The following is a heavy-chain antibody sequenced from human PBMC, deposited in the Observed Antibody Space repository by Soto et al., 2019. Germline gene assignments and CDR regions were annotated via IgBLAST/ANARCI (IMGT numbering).Heavy chain of an antibody. CDR3: ARHSSISSAADY. CDR1: GESISSGGYY. CDR2: IHDSESA. V-gene: IGHV4-31*03. Sequence: QVQLQESGPGLVKASQTLSLICSVSGESISSGGYYWSWIRHHPGKGLEWIGYIHDSESAYYNPSLKSRVTISKDTTKTPFAMKLSSQTAADTAVYYCARHSSISSAADYWGQGTLITVSS. D-gene: IGHD6-6*01. J-gene: IGHJ4*02.